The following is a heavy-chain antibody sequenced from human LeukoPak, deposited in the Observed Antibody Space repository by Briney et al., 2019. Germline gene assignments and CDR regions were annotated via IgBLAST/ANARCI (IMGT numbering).Heavy chain of an antibody. J-gene: IGHJ6*03. V-gene: IGHV4-30-4*08. Sequence: SETLSLTCTVSGGSISSGDYYWSWIRQPPGKGLEWIGYIYYSGSTYYNPSLKSRVTISVDTSKNQFSLKLSSVTAADTAVYYCARGRIGRLIWDYYYYYMDVWGKESTVTVSS. CDR2: IYYSGST. CDR3: ARGRIGRLIWDYYYYYMDV. D-gene: IGHD3/OR15-3a*01. CDR1: GGSISSGDYY.